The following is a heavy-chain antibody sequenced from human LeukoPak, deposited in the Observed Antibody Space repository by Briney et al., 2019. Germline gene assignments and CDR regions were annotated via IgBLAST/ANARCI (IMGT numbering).Heavy chain of an antibody. J-gene: IGHJ4*02. Sequence: PSETLSLTCAVSGGSISSSNWWSWVRQPPGKGLEWIGEIYHSGSTNYSPSLKSRVTISVDKSKNQFSLKLSSVTAADTAVYYCAREIIGDSGYDSWGQGTLVTVSS. V-gene: IGHV4-4*02. D-gene: IGHD5-12*01. CDR3: AREIIGDSGYDS. CDR1: GGSISSSNW. CDR2: IYHSGST.